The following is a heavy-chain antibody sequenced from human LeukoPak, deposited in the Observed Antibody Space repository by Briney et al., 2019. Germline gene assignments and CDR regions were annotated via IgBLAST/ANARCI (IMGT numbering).Heavy chain of an antibody. D-gene: IGHD4-17*01. CDR3: ARAFGDYGFDY. V-gene: IGHV1-2*02. J-gene: IGHJ4*02. Sequence: ASVTVSCKASGYTFTGYYMHWVRQAPGQGLEWMGWINPNSGGTNYAQNQGRVTMTRDTSISTAYMELSRLRSDDTAVYYCARAFGDYGFDYWGQGTLVTVSS. CDR1: GYTFTGYY. CDR2: INPNSGGT.